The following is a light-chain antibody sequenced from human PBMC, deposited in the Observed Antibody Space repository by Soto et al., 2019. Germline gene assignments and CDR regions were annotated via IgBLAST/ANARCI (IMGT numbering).Light chain of an antibody. J-gene: IGKJ3*01. Sequence: DIQMTQSPSSLSASVGDRVTITCRASQSISSYLNWYQQKPGKAPKLLIYAASSLQSGVPSRFSGSGSGTDFTLTISSLQPEDFATYYCQQSYSTPPAGFTFGPGTKVDIK. CDR3: QQSYSTPPAGFT. V-gene: IGKV1-39*01. CDR1: QSISSY. CDR2: AAS.